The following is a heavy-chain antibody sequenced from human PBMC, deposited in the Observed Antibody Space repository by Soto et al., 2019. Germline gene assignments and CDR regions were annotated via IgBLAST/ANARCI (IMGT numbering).Heavy chain of an antibody. J-gene: IGHJ6*03. Sequence: EVQILESGGGSVQPGGSLRLSCAASGFTFSNFAMSWVRHAPGKGLEWVSELTGSTGTTYYADSVRGRFIISRDNSQTTLHLQLNSLRAEDTAVYYCAKDTSSSPYYMDVWGKGTTVTVSS. D-gene: IGHD2-2*01. CDR3: AKDTSSSPYYMDV. V-gene: IGHV3-23*01. CDR1: GFTFSNFA. CDR2: LTGSTGTT.